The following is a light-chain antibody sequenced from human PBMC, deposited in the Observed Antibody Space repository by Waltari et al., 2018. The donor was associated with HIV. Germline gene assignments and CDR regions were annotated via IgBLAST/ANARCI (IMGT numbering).Light chain of an antibody. CDR1: SSNLGAGYA. Sequence: QSVLTQPPSVSGAPGQRVTISCTGTSSNLGAGYAVEWYQQVPGTAPKLLIYGNTNRPSGVSDRFAASKSGTSASLAITGLQAEDEADYYCQSYDRRLSASLFGGGTTLTVL. CDR2: GNT. CDR3: QSYDRRLSASL. J-gene: IGLJ2*01. V-gene: IGLV1-40*01.